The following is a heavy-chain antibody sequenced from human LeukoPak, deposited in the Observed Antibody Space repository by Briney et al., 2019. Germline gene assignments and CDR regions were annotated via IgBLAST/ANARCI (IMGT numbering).Heavy chain of an antibody. Sequence: GGSLRLSCAASGFTFSSYSMNWVRQAPGKALEWVSYISSSSSTIYYADSVKGRFTISRDNAKNSLYLQMNSLRDEDTAVYYCARGDYDSSGYPVDYWGQGTLVTVSS. D-gene: IGHD3-22*01. CDR3: ARGDYDSSGYPVDY. J-gene: IGHJ4*02. CDR1: GFTFSSYS. CDR2: ISSSSSTI. V-gene: IGHV3-48*02.